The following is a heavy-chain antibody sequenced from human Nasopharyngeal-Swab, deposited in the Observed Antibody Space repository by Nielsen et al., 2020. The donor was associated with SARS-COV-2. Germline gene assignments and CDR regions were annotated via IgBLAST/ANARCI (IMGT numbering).Heavy chain of an antibody. Sequence: GGSLRLSCKGSGYSFTSYWISWVRQMPGKGLEWMGRIDPSDSYTNYSPSFQGHVTILADKSISTAYLQWSSLKASDTAMYYCARLVVCSGGSCYSGDVSWFDPWGQGTLVTVSS. V-gene: IGHV5-10-1*01. CDR1: GYSFTSYW. CDR3: ARLVVCSGGSCYSGDVSWFDP. J-gene: IGHJ5*02. D-gene: IGHD2-15*01. CDR2: IDPSDSYT.